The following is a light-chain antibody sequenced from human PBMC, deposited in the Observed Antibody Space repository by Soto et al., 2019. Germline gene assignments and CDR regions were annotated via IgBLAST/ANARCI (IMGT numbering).Light chain of an antibody. CDR1: SSDVGGYNY. CDR2: DVS. V-gene: IGLV2-14*03. J-gene: IGLJ3*02. Sequence: QSALTQPASVSGSPGQSITISCTGTSSDVGGYNYVSWYQQHPGNAPKLMIYDVSNRPSGVSNRFSGSKSGNTASLTISGLQAADEADYYCSAYASSITLVFGGGTQLTVL. CDR3: SAYASSITLV.